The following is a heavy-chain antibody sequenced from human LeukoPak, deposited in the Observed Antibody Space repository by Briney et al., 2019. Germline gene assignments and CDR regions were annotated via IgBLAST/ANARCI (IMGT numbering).Heavy chain of an antibody. J-gene: IGHJ3*01. CDR2: IDSDGSST. Sequence: GGSLRLSCTASEYTFSNYWMYWVRRAPGKGLVWVSRIDSDGSSTTYADFVKGRFIISRDNAKNTLYLQMNTLRVEDTAVYYCARDEFTFFDLWGQGTMVTVSS. CDR3: ARDEFTFFDL. CDR1: EYTFSNYW. V-gene: IGHV3-74*01.